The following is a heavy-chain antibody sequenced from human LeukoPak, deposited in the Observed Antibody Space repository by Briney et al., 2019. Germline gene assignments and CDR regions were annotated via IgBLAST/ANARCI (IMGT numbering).Heavy chain of an antibody. V-gene: IGHV3-48*03. D-gene: IGHD2-2*01. CDR3: TNHALDY. Sequence: PGGSQRLSCVASGFTFSTYEMHWVRQAPGKGLEWLSYITPSGSSTYYADSVKGRFTISRDNAKSSLYLQMNSLRVEDTAVYYCTNHALDYWGQGTLVTVSS. CDR1: GFTFSTYE. CDR2: ITPSGSST. J-gene: IGHJ4*02.